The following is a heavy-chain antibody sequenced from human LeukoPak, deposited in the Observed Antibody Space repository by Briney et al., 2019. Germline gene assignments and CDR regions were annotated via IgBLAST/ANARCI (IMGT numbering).Heavy chain of an antibody. Sequence: AGSLRLSCAASGFTFSSYSMNWVRQAPGKGLEWVSYISSSSSSIYYADSVRGRFTISRDNAKNSVYLQTNSLRDEDTAVYYCARDGSPRGVVTGWWCDHWGQGTLVIVCS. J-gene: IGHJ5*02. D-gene: IGHD4-23*01. CDR2: ISSSSSSI. CDR3: ARDGSPRGVVTGWWCDH. V-gene: IGHV3-48*02. CDR1: GFTFSSYS.